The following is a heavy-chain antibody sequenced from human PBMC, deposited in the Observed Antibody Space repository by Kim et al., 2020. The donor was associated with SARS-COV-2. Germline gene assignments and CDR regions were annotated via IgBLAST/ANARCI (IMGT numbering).Heavy chain of an antibody. CDR1: GYSFTSYW. D-gene: IGHD3-10*01. V-gene: IGHV5-51*01. Sequence: GESLKISCKGSGYSFTSYWIGWVRQMPGKGLEWMGIIYPGDSDTRYSPSFQGQVTISADKSISTAYLQWSSLKASDTAMYYCASKKENMVRGVNDAFDIWGQGTMVTVSS. J-gene: IGHJ3*02. CDR3: ASKKENMVRGVNDAFDI. CDR2: IYPGDSDT.